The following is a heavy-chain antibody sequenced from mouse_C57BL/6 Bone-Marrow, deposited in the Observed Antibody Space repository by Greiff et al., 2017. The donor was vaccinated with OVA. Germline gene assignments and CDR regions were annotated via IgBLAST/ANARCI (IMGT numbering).Heavy chain of an antibody. CDR1: GFSLTSYG. CDR3: ARNYGVRGAMDY. J-gene: IGHJ4*01. Sequence: VQLQQSGPGLVQPSQSLSITCTVSGFSLTSYGVHWVRQSPGKGLEWLGVIWSGGSTAYNAAFISRLSISKDNSKSQVFFKMNSLQADDTAIYYCARNYGVRGAMDYWGQGTSVTVSS. V-gene: IGHV2-2*01. D-gene: IGHD1-1*01. CDR2: IWSGGST.